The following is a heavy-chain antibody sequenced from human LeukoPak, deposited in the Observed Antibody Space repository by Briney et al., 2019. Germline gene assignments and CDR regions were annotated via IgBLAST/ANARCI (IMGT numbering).Heavy chain of an antibody. V-gene: IGHV3-15*07. J-gene: IGHJ5*02. D-gene: IGHD3-22*01. CDR1: GFTFSNAW. Sequence: GGSLRLFCATSGFTFSNAWMNWVRQAPGKGLEWVGRIRGNSDGGTIDYAAPVKGRFTLSRGDSKTTLYLQMNSLQTEDTAVYYCATDFYDSTWGQGTLVTVSS. CDR2: IRGNSDGGTI. CDR3: ATDFYDST.